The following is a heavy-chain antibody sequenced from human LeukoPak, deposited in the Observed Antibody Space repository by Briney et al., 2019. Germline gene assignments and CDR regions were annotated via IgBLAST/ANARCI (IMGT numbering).Heavy chain of an antibody. CDR2: IIPILGIA. D-gene: IGHD3-10*01. CDR1: GGTFSSYT. Sequence: ASVKVSCKASGGTFSSYTISWVRQAPGQGLEWMGRIIPILGIANYAQKFQGRVTITADKSTSTAYMELSSLRSEDTAVYYCATKGVRFVEYRDAFDIWGQGTMVTVSS. J-gene: IGHJ3*02. CDR3: ATKGVRFVEYRDAFDI. V-gene: IGHV1-69*02.